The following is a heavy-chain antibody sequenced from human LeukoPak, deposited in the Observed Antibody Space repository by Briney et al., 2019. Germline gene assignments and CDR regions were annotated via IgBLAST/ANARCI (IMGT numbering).Heavy chain of an antibody. CDR1: GESLNSYY. V-gene: IGHV4-34*01. D-gene: IGHD2-15*01. CDR3: ASGAWATRLGS. CDR2: IYESGTT. J-gene: IGHJ4*02. Sequence: SETLSLTCAVYGESLNSYYWSWVRQPPGEGLEWIGEIYESGTTEYNPSLKSRVTISMVPSKQQFSLSLSSVTAADTAVYYCASGAWATRLGSWGLGTPVIVSS.